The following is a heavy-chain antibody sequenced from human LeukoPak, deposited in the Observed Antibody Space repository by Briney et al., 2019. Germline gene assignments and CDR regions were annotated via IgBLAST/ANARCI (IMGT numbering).Heavy chain of an antibody. CDR2: ISYDGSNK. CDR3: ARDYCSSTSCYRSSNGMDV. V-gene: IGHV3-30-3*01. Sequence: GGSLSLSCAASGFTFSSYAMHWVRQAPGKGLEWVAVISYDGSNKYYADSVKGRFTISRDNSKNTLYLQMNSLRAEDTAVYYCARDYCSSTSCYRSSNGMDVWGQGTTVTVSS. CDR1: GFTFSSYA. J-gene: IGHJ6*02. D-gene: IGHD2-2*01.